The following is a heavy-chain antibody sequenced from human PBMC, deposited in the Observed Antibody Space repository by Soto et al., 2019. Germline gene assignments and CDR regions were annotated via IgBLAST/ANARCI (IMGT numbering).Heavy chain of an antibody. D-gene: IGHD3-10*01. CDR2: ISYDGSNK. CDR1: GFTFSSYG. Sequence: QVQLVESGGGVVQPGRSLRLSCAASGFTFSSYGMHWVRQAPGKGLEWVAVISYDGSNKYYADSVKGRFTISRDNSKNTLYLQLSCLGAEDTAVYYCAKEGGYYGSGSYSVGENYYGMDVWGQGTTVTVSS. V-gene: IGHV3-30*18. J-gene: IGHJ6*02. CDR3: AKEGGYYGSGSYSVGENYYGMDV.